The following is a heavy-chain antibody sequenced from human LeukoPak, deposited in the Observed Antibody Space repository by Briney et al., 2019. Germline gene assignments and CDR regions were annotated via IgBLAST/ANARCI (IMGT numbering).Heavy chain of an antibody. D-gene: IGHD1-26*01. V-gene: IGHV4-61*01. CDR2: IYYSGST. Sequence: KSSETLSLTCTVSGGSVSSGSYYWSWIRQPPGKGLEWIGYIYYSGSTNYSPSLKSRVTISVDTSKNQFSLKLSSVTAADTAVYYCARRVGSQGVIDYWGQGTLVPVSS. J-gene: IGHJ4*02. CDR3: ARRVGSQGVIDY. CDR1: GGSVSSGSYY.